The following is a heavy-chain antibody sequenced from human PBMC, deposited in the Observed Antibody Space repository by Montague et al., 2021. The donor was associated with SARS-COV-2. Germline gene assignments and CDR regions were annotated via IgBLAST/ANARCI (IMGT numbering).Heavy chain of an antibody. CDR1: GDSVGSKSAT. CDR3: ARGSSGYYTPRPFDY. V-gene: IGHV6-1*01. J-gene: IGHJ4*02. D-gene: IGHD3-22*01. CDR2: TYYRFKWYN. Sequence: CAISGDSVGSKSATWSWVRQSPARGFEWLGRTYYRFKWYNDYAVSVKSRITINPDTSKNQFSLQLNSVTPEDTAVYYCARGSSGYYTPRPFDYWGQGTLVTVSS.